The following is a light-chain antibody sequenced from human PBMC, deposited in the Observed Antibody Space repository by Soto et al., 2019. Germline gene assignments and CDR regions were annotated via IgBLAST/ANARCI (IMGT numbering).Light chain of an antibody. CDR1: QTVVSW. CDR2: IAS. Sequence: DVQMTQSPSTLSASIGDTVTITCRASQTVVSWLAWYHQKPGRPPKLLIYIASILESGVPSRFSGRGSGTEFTLTISGLQPDDLGTYYCQQYNSYPKTFGEGTKLDI. J-gene: IGKJ2*01. V-gene: IGKV1-5*03. CDR3: QQYNSYPKT.